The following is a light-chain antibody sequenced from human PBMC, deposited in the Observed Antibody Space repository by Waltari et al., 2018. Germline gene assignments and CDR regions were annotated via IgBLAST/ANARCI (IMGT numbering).Light chain of an antibody. Sequence: SYELTQPPSVSVSPGQAASITCSGDKLGDEYACWYQQKPAQSPVLVIYQDSKRPSGVPERFSGSNSGNTATLTISGTQAMDEADYYCQAWDSSTWVFGGGTKLTVL. V-gene: IGLV3-1*01. J-gene: IGLJ3*02. CDR3: QAWDSSTWV. CDR2: QDS. CDR1: KLGDEY.